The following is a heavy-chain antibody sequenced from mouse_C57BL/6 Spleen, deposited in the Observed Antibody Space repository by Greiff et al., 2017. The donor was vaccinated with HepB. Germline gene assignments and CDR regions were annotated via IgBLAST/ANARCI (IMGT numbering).Heavy chain of an antibody. CDR3: AKPVITTVVATWDYAMDY. J-gene: IGHJ4*01. V-gene: IGHV2-3*01. CDR2: IWGDGST. CDR1: GFSLTSYG. D-gene: IGHD1-1*01. Sequence: VKLMESGPGLVAPSQSLSITCTVSGFSLTSYGVSWVRQPPGKGLEWLGVIWGDGSTNYHSALISRLSISKDNSKSQVFLKLNSLQTDDTATYSCAKPVITTVVATWDYAMDYWGQGTSVTVSS.